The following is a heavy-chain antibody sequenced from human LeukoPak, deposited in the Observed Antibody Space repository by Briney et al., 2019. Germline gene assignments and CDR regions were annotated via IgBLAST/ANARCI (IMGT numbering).Heavy chain of an antibody. D-gene: IGHD2-15*01. Sequence: GGSLRLSCVASGFTFSNYWMHWVRQAPGKGLVWVSRVNTDESRTNYADSVKGRFTISRDNAKNTVYLQMNSLRAEDTAVYYCAKGPSPYCSGGSCYLSDYYYYGMDVWGQGTTVTVSS. J-gene: IGHJ6*02. CDR3: AKGPSPYCSGGSCYLSDYYYYGMDV. CDR2: VNTDESRT. V-gene: IGHV3-74*01. CDR1: GFTFSNYW.